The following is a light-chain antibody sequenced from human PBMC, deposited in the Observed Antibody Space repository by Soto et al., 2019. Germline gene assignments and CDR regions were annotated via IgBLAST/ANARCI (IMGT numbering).Light chain of an antibody. V-gene: IGKV3-20*01. CDR1: QSVSTN. CDR2: GAS. Sequence: ETVMTQSPATLSVSPGERASLSCRASQSVSTNLAWYQQKPGQAPRILIYGASNRATGIPDRFSGSGSGTDFTLTISRLEPEYFAVYYCQQYGSSGTLGQGTKVDIK. CDR3: QQYGSSGT. J-gene: IGKJ1*01.